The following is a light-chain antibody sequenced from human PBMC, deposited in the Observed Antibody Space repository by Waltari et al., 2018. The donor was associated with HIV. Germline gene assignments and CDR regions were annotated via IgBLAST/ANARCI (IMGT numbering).Light chain of an antibody. J-gene: IGKJ2*01. CDR2: AAS. Sequence: DIQLTQSPSFLSASIGDRVTITCRASEDINEFLVWYQQKPGVAPNLLIYAASTLEDEVPSRFSGSGSGTDFTLTISSLQPEDFATYFCQQLNTYPPDTFGPGTKLEI. CDR3: QQLNTYPPDT. V-gene: IGKV1-9*01. CDR1: EDINEF.